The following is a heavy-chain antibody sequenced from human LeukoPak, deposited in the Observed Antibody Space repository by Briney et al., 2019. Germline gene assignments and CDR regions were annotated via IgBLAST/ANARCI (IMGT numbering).Heavy chain of an antibody. Sequence: ASVKVSCKASGYTFTGYYMHWVRQAPGQGLERMGRINPNSSGTNYAQKFQARVTMTRDTTISTDYMELSGLRSDDAAVYYCARDLYSGSYFYYFDYWGQGTLVTVSS. D-gene: IGHD1-26*01. CDR3: ARDLYSGSYFYYFDY. CDR1: GYTFTGYY. V-gene: IGHV1-2*06. J-gene: IGHJ4*02. CDR2: INPNSSGT.